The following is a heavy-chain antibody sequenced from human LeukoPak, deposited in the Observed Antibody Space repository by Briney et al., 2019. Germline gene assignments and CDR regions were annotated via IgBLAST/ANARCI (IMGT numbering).Heavy chain of an antibody. CDR2: INPNSGGT. V-gene: IGHV1-2*02. D-gene: IGHD6-6*01. J-gene: IGHJ4*02. Sequence: GASVKVSCKASGYTFTCYYMHWVRQAPGQGLEWMGWINPNSGGTNYAQKFQGRVTMTRDTSISTAYMELSRLRSDDTAVYYCARAPPRVSGQDYWGQGTLVTVSS. CDR1: GYTFTCYY. CDR3: ARAPPRVSGQDY.